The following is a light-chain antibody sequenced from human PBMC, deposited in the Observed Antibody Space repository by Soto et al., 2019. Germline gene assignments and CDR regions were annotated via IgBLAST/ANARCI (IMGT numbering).Light chain of an antibody. CDR3: QQYNSYTWT. Sequence: DIQMTPSPSTLSASVLYRVTITFRASQSISSWLAWYQQKPGKAPKLLIYDASSLESGVPSRFSGSGSGTEFTLTISSLQPDDFATYYCQQYNSYTWTFGQGTKVDIK. CDR2: DAS. J-gene: IGKJ1*01. CDR1: QSISSW. V-gene: IGKV1-5*01.